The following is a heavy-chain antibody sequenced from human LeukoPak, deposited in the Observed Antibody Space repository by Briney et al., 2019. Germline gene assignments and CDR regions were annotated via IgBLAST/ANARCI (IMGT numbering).Heavy chain of an antibody. CDR1: GGSISSGDDY. CDR2: IYYSGST. J-gene: IGHJ4*02. Sequence: SQTLSLTCTVSGGSISSGDDYWSWIRQHPGKGLEWIGYIYYSGSTYYNPSLKSRVTISVDTSKNQFSLKLSSVTAADTAVYYCARIGGSPYYYGSGSYPLDYWGQGTLVTVSS. D-gene: IGHD3-10*01. CDR3: ARIGGSPYYYGSGSYPLDY. V-gene: IGHV4-31*03.